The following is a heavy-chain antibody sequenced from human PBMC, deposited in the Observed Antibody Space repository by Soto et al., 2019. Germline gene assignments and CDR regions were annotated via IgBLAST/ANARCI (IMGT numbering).Heavy chain of an antibody. D-gene: IGHD3-22*01. CDR2: ISYDGAGT. CDR3: GRIEVSPTDY. Sequence: EVQLLESGGDLVQPGGSLRLPCAASGFTFSTYAMDWVRQAPGKGLEWVASISYDGAGTYYGDSVKGRFTISRDNSKNTLYLQMRSLGADDTAVYYCGRIEVSPTDYWGQGTLVTVSS. CDR1: GFTFSTYA. V-gene: IGHV3-23*01. J-gene: IGHJ4*02.